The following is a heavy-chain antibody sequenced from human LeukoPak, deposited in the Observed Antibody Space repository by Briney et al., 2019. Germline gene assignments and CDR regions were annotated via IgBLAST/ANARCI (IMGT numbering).Heavy chain of an antibody. Sequence: SETLSLTCAVYGGSFSGYYWSWIRQPPGKGLEWIGEINHSGSTNYNPSLKSRVTISVDTSKNQFSLKLSSVTAADTAVYYCAREVAGFWSGYFDYWGQGTLVTVSS. CDR3: AREVAGFWSGYFDY. CDR1: GGSFSGYY. V-gene: IGHV4-34*01. CDR2: INHSGST. D-gene: IGHD3-3*01. J-gene: IGHJ4*02.